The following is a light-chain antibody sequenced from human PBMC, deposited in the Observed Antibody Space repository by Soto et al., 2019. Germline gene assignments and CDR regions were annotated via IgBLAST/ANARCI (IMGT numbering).Light chain of an antibody. CDR1: QDISNY. CDR3: QQSYSTLYT. V-gene: IGKV1-39*01. Sequence: DIQMTQSPSSLSASVGDRVTITCQASQDISNYLNWYQQKPGKAPKLLIYDASNLETGVPSRFSGSGSGTDFTLTISSLQPEDFATYYCQQSYSTLYTFGQGTKLEIK. J-gene: IGKJ2*01. CDR2: DAS.